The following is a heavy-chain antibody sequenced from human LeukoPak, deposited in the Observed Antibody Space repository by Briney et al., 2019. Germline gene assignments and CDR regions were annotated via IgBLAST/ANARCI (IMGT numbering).Heavy chain of an antibody. CDR3: ARLGLGNEYGSVYRPTHFQH. D-gene: IGHD3/OR15-3a*01. Sequence: SETLSLTCTVSGYSISSGYYWGWIRQPPGQGLEWIGSIYHSGGTYYNPSVKSPVSLSVDTSKNQFSLKLSSVTAADTAVYYCARLGLGNEYGSVYRPTHFQHWGQGTLVTVSS. J-gene: IGHJ1*01. CDR1: GYSISSGYY. V-gene: IGHV4-38-2*02. CDR2: IYHSGGT.